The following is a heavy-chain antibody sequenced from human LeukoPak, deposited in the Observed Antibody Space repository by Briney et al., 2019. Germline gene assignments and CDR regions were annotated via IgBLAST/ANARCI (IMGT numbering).Heavy chain of an antibody. V-gene: IGHV1-2*02. Sequence: ASVKVSCKASGYSFTGYYIHWVRQAPGQGLEWMGWINPNSGGTSYSQKFQGRVTVTRDTSISTVYMELSRLTPDDTAVYFCARAVTSSSAYWGQGTLVTVSS. CDR2: INPNSGGT. CDR3: ARAVTSSSAY. D-gene: IGHD6-6*01. J-gene: IGHJ4*02. CDR1: GYSFTGYY.